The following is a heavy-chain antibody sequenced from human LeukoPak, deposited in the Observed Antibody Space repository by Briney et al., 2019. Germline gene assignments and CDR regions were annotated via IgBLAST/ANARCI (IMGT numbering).Heavy chain of an antibody. V-gene: IGHV1-8*01. CDR2: MDPNSGNT. CDR3: ARDNRVAVFAFDI. CDR1: GYTFTSYD. Sequence: ASVKVSCKASGYTFTSYDINWVRQATGQGLEWMGWMDPNSGNTGYAQKFQGRVTMTRSTSISTAYMELSSLGAEDTAVYYCARDNRVAVFAFDIWGQGTMVTVSS. J-gene: IGHJ3*02. D-gene: IGHD6-19*01.